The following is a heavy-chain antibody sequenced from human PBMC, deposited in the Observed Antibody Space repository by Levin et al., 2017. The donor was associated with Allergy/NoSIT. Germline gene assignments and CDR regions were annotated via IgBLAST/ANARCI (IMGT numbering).Heavy chain of an antibody. Sequence: SETLSLTCTVSGGSISSPYWNWIRQSPGKGLEWIGHVRESGTIYYNPSLKSRVFISVDRSKNQFSLKLNSVTAADTGVYYCVTGNDPRKTGVWDKGTTVTVSS. V-gene: IGHV4-59*11. D-gene: IGHD3-16*01. J-gene: IGHJ6*03. CDR1: GGSISSPY. CDR2: VRESGTI. CDR3: VTGNDPRKTGV.